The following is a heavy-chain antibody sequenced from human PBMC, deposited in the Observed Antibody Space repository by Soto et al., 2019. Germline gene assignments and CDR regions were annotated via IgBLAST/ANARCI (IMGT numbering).Heavy chain of an antibody. CDR1: GYTFTGYY. J-gene: IGHJ4*02. V-gene: IGHV1-2*02. D-gene: IGHD3-22*01. CDR2: INPNSGGT. CDR3: ARGSAYYDSSGYYFDY. Sequence: ASVKVSCKASGYTFTGYYMHWVRQAPGQGLEWMGWINPNSGGTNYAQKFQGRVTMTRDTSISTAYMELSRLRSDDTAVYYCARGSAYYDSSGYYFDYWGQGTLVIVSS.